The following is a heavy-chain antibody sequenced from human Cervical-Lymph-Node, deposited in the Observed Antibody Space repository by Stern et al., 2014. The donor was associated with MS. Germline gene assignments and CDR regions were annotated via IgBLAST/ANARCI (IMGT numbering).Heavy chain of an antibody. Sequence: VQLVESGGGLVKPGGSLSLSCAASGFTFRDSYLTWVRQAPGKGLEWLSYISSSASTIYYADSVKGRFTISRDNAKSSLYLQMNSLRAEDTAVYYCARGRTAALGDYWGQGTLVTVSS. J-gene: IGHJ4*02. D-gene: IGHD2-2*01. CDR2: ISSSASTI. CDR3: ARGRTAALGDY. CDR1: GFTFRDSY. V-gene: IGHV3-11*01.